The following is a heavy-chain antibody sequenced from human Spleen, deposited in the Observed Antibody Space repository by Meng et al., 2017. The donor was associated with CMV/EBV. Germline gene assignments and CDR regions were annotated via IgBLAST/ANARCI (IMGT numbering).Heavy chain of an antibody. CDR2: INPNSGTT. Sequence: CKTSGYTFTAYYIHWVRQAPGQGLGWLGRINPNSGTTNYAQRFEGRVTMTRDTSISAVYMELSSLRSDDTAVYYCARSRSLAAISFKYWGQETLVTVSS. J-gene: IGHJ4*02. V-gene: IGHV1-2*06. CDR1: GYTFTAYY. D-gene: IGHD5-12*01. CDR3: ARSRSLAAISFKY.